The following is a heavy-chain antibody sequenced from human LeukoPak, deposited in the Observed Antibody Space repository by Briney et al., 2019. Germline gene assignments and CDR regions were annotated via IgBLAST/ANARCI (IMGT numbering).Heavy chain of an antibody. V-gene: IGHV3-9*03. D-gene: IGHD4-23*01. Sequence: GGSLRLSCAASGFTFDDYAMHWLRQAPGKGLEWVSGISRNSGSIGYADSVKGRFTISRDNAKNSLYLQMNSLRAEDMALYYCAKADYGGNSGAFDIWGQGTMVTVSS. CDR3: AKADYGGNSGAFDI. CDR2: ISRNSGSI. J-gene: IGHJ3*02. CDR1: GFTFDDYA.